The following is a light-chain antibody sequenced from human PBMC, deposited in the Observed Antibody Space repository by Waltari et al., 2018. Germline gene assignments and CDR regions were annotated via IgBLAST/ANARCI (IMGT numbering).Light chain of an antibody. J-gene: IGKJ1*01. CDR3: QQYYSPPWT. CDR2: WAS. Sequence: TQSPDSLAVSLGERATINCKSSQSVLYTSNNKNYLAWYQQKPGQPPKLLFYWASTRESGVPDRFSGSGSGTDFTLTISGLQAEDVAVYYCQQYYSPPWTFGQGTQVEIK. V-gene: IGKV4-1*01. CDR1: QSVLYTSNNKNY.